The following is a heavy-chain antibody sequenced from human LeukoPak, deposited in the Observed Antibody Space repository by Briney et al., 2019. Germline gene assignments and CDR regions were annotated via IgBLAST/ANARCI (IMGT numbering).Heavy chain of an antibody. Sequence: SETLSLTCTVSGGSISSYYWSWIRQPPGKGLQWIGYINYSGSTNYNPSLQSRVTISVDTSKNQFSLKLSSVTAADTAVFYCTKVEPTGAFDIWGQGKMVTVSS. J-gene: IGHJ3*02. V-gene: IGHV4-59*01. CDR1: GGSISSYY. D-gene: IGHD1-26*01. CDR2: INYSGST. CDR3: TKVEPTGAFDI.